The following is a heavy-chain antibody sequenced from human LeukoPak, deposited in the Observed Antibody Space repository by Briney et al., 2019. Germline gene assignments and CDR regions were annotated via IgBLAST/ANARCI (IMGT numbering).Heavy chain of an antibody. D-gene: IGHD6-13*01. Sequence: GGSLRLSCAASGFTFSSCSMNWVRQAPGKGLEWVSSISSSSYIYYADSVKGRFTISRDNAKNSLYLQMNSLRAEDTAVCYCARDGSSSWWYFDYWGQGTLVTVSS. CDR2: ISSSSYI. V-gene: IGHV3-21*01. CDR3: ARDGSSSWWYFDY. J-gene: IGHJ4*02. CDR1: GFTFSSCS.